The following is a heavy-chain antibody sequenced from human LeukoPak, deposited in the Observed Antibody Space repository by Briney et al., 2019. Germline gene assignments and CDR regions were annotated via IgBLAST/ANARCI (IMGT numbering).Heavy chain of an antibody. V-gene: IGHV4-34*01. J-gene: IGHJ5*02. Sequence: PSETLSLTCAVYGGSFSGYYWSWIRQPPGKGLEWIGEINHSGSTNYNPSLKSRVTISVDTSKNQFSLKLSSVTAADAAVYYCARTAELELPYNWFDPWGQGTLVTVSS. CDR3: ARTAELELPYNWFDP. D-gene: IGHD1-7*01. CDR1: GGSFSGYY. CDR2: INHSGST.